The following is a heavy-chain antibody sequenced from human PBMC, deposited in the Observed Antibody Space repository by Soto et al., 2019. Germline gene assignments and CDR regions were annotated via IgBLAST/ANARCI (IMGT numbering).Heavy chain of an antibody. V-gene: IGHV1-18*01. D-gene: IGHD3-16*01. Sequence: QGQLVQSGGEVKKPGASVKVSCKASGYTFNNFGIAWVRQAPGQGLEWMGWINIYNGETKYAQNVQGRATLTRDTSATTAYMDLRSLRSDDTAVYYCARALWRRRWGSDYYDGMDLWGQGTAITVSS. J-gene: IGHJ6*02. CDR2: INIYNGET. CDR3: ARALWRRRWGSDYYDGMDL. CDR1: GYTFNNFG.